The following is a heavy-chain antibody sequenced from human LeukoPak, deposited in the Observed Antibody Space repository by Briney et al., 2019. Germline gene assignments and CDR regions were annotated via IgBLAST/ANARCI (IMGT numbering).Heavy chain of an antibody. V-gene: IGHV5-51*01. CDR3: ARGRPGWGFDY. CDR2: IHATDSDT. CDR1: GYSFTSYW. Sequence: GESLKISCKGSGYSFTSYWIGWVRQMPGKGLEWMGIIHATDSDTRYSPSFQGQVTISADKSNNTAYVQWSSLKASDSAMYYCARGRPGWGFDYWGQGTLVTVSS. D-gene: IGHD2-15*01. J-gene: IGHJ4*02.